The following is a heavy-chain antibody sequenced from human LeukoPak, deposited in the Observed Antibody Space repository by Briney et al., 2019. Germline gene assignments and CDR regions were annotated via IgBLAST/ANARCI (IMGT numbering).Heavy chain of an antibody. D-gene: IGHD3-22*01. Sequence: GGSLRLSCAVSGFTFSSYSMTWVRQAPGKGLEWVSGINGSGDNTYYADSVKGRFTISRDNSKNTLYVQVNSLGTEDTAAYYCAKGSYYDSSGSFYFDYWGQGTLVTVSS. CDR1: GFTFSSYS. V-gene: IGHV3-23*01. CDR3: AKGSYYDSSGSFYFDY. CDR2: INGSGDNT. J-gene: IGHJ4*02.